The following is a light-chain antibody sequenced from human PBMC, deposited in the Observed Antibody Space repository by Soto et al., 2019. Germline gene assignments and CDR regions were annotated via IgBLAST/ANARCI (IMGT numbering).Light chain of an antibody. J-gene: IGKJ4*01. Sequence: EIVMTQSPGTLSLSPGEVATLSCRASQSVSGSYLAWYQQKPGQAPRLVIYDASSRATGIPDRFSGSGSGTDFTLTISRLEAEDSAVYYCQQHTNWPLTFGGGTKVDIK. CDR2: DAS. CDR3: QQHTNWPLT. V-gene: IGKV3D-20*02. CDR1: QSVSGSY.